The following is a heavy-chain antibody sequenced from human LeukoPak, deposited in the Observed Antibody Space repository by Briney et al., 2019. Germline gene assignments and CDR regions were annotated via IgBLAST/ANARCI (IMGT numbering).Heavy chain of an antibody. V-gene: IGHV4-39*01. CDR3: ARHRDIVATYFDY. J-gene: IGHJ4*02. D-gene: IGHD5-12*01. CDR2: IYYSGST. CDR1: GGSISSSSYY. Sequence: SETLSLTCTVSGGSISSSSYYWGWIRQPPGKGLEWIGSIYYSGSTYYNPSLKSRVTISVDTSKNQFSLKLSSVTAADTAVYYCARHRDIVATYFDYWGQGTLVTVPS.